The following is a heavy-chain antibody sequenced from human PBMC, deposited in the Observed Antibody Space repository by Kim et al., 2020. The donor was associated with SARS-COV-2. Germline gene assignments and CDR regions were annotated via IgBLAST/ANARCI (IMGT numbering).Heavy chain of an antibody. CDR2: IGSRGTTT. D-gene: IGHD6-13*01. V-gene: IGHV3-23*01. J-gene: IGHJ4*02. CDR3: AKSPARLSAAGTRSEGCFDY. Sequence: GGSLRLSCAASGFTFSNYAMSWVRQAPGKGLEWVSAIGSRGTTTYYADSVKGRFTISRDSSKSTVYLQMNSLRAEDTAGYYCAKSPARLSAAGTRSEGCFDYWGQGTLVTVSS. CDR1: GFTFSNYA.